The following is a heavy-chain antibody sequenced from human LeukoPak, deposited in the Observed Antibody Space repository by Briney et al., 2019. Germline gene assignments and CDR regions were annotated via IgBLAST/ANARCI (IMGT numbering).Heavy chain of an antibody. Sequence: GGSLRLSCVAAGFTYSSYGKHWVRQAPGKGLEWVAFIRYDGSNKYYADSVKGRFTISRDNSKNTLYLQMNSLRAEDTAVYYCAKGSYYDILTGYSSTPYFDLWGRGTLVTVSS. CDR2: IRYDGSNK. J-gene: IGHJ2*01. CDR1: GFTYSSYG. V-gene: IGHV3-30*02. D-gene: IGHD3-9*01. CDR3: AKGSYYDILTGYSSTPYFDL.